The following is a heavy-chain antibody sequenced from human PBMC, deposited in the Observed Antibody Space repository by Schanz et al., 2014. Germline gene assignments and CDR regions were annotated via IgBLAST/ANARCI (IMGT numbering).Heavy chain of an antibody. Sequence: EVQLVESGGGLVQPGGSLRLSCAASGFTFSSYSMTWVRQAPGRGLEWVSSISTSGTYMYIADSLKGRLTISRDDAKKSMYLQMNSLRAEDTAVYYCARAGYDADNWFDPWGQGTLVTVSS. CDR2: ISTSGTYM. V-gene: IGHV3-21*01. CDR3: ARAGYDADNWFDP. D-gene: IGHD2-2*01. J-gene: IGHJ5*02. CDR1: GFTFSSYS.